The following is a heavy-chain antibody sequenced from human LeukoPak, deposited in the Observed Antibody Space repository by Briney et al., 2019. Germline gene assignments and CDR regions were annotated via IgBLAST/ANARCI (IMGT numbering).Heavy chain of an antibody. CDR3: AKGAHSSGRVFDI. D-gene: IGHD6-19*01. J-gene: IGHJ3*02. CDR2: ISGSGGST. V-gene: IGHV3-23*01. CDR1: GFTFSSYG. Sequence: GGSLRLSCAASGFTFSSYGMSWVRQAPGKGLEGVSVISGSGGSTYYADSVKGRFTISRDNSKNTLYLQMNSLRAEDTAVYYCAKGAHSSGRVFDIWGQGTMVTVSS.